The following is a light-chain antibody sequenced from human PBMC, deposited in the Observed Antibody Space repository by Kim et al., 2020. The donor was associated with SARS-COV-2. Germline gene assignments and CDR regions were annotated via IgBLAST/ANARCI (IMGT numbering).Light chain of an antibody. CDR1: TGPVTDDHY. CDR2: RTN. V-gene: IGLV7-43*01. J-gene: IGLJ3*02. CDR3: LLHYTGAQM. Sequence: PEGTVTLTGASRTGPVTDDHYPNWFQQKPGQAPRPLIYRTNKKHSWTPARFSGSLLGDKAALTLSAVQPEDEAEYCCLLHYTGAQMFGAGTKVTVL.